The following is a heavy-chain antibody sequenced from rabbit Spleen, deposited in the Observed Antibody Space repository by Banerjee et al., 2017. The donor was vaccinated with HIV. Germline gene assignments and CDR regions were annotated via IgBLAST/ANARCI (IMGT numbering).Heavy chain of an antibody. V-gene: IGHV1S45*01. CDR2: IYAGSSGST. J-gene: IGHJ4*01. D-gene: IGHD1-1*01. CDR1: GFPFSNKAV. CDR3: ARGDVQYDHIDL. Sequence: QEQLEESGGGLVKPEGSLTLTCKASGFPFSNKAVMCWVRQAPGKGLEWIACIYAGSSGSTYYASWAKGRFTISKTSSTTVTLQMTSLTVADTATYFCARGDVQYDHIDLWGPGTLVTVS.